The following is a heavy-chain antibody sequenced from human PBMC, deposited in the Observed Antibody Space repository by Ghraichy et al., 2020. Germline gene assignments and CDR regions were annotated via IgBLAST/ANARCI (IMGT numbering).Heavy chain of an antibody. J-gene: IGHJ4*02. V-gene: IGHV1-3*01. D-gene: IGHD5-24*01. CDR1: GYTFTSYA. CDR3: ARGGWDGYNYRSFDY. CDR2: INAGNGNT. Sequence: ASVKVSCKASGYTFTSYAMHWVRQAPGQRLEWMGWINAGNGNTKYSQKFQGRVTITRDTSASTAYMELSSLRSEDTAVYYCARGGWDGYNYRSFDYWGQGTLVTVSS.